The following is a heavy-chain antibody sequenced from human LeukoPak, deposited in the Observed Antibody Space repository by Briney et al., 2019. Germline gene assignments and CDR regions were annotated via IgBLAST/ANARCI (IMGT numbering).Heavy chain of an antibody. CDR2: ISWNSGSI. CDR3: AKDMGEIAAAGMGY. Sequence: AGGSLRLSCAASGFTFDDYAMHWVRQAPGKGLERVSGISWNSGSIGYADSVKGRFTISRDNAKNSLYLQMNSLRAEDTALYYCAKDMGEIAAAGMGYWGQGTLVTVSS. V-gene: IGHV3-9*01. J-gene: IGHJ4*02. CDR1: GFTFDDYA. D-gene: IGHD6-13*01.